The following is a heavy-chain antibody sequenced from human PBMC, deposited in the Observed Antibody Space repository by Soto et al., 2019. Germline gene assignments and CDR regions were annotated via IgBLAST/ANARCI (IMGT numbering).Heavy chain of an antibody. CDR1: GGTFSSYA. CDR3: ARSHHPGVAYYGMDV. V-gene: IGHV1-69*13. Sequence: GAAVKVSCKASGGTFSSYAISWVRQAPGQGREWMGGIIPIFGTANYAQKFQGRVTITADESTSTAYMELSSLRSEDTAVYYCARSHHPGVAYYGMDVWGQGTTVTVSS. D-gene: IGHD3-10*01. CDR2: IIPIFGTA. J-gene: IGHJ6*02.